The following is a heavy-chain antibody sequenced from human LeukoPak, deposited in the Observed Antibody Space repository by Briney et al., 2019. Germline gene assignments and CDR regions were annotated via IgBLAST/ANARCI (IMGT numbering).Heavy chain of an antibody. CDR2: INQDGSEK. D-gene: IGHD6-13*01. J-gene: IGHJ4*02. V-gene: IGHV3-7*05. Sequence: GGSLRLSCAASGFTFSIYWRSWVRQAPGKGLEWVAKINQDGSEKYYVDSVKGRITTSTDNNKKSLHLQKYSPRADETAVYYCARAGGPGTVDYWGQGTLVTVSS. CDR3: ARAGGPGTVDY. CDR1: GFTFSIYW.